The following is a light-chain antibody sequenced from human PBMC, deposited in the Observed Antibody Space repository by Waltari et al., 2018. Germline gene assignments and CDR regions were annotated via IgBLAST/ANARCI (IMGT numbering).Light chain of an antibody. V-gene: IGKV1-9*01. CDR3: QQVYSDPLT. CDR1: QDINSH. Sequence: IQLTQSPSSLSASVGDRVTITCRASQDINSHLAWYQKIPGKAPDLLIYAASILQSGVPSRFSGSGSGTEFTLTITSLQPEDFATYYCQQVYSDPLTFGPGTKVDVK. CDR2: AAS. J-gene: IGKJ3*01.